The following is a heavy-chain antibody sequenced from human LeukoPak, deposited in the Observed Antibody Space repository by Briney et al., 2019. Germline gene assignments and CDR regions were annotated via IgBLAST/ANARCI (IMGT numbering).Heavy chain of an antibody. V-gene: IGHV3-21*01. Sequence: GGSLRLSCAASGFTFSGYSMNWVRQAPGKGLEGVSSISSSSTYIHYADSVKGRFTISRDNAKNSLYLQMNSLRAEDTAVYHCARIPGYCSSSSCYSYYFDYWGQGTLVTVSS. CDR1: GFTFSGYS. CDR2: ISSSSTYI. J-gene: IGHJ4*02. CDR3: ARIPGYCSSSSCYSYYFDY. D-gene: IGHD2-2*01.